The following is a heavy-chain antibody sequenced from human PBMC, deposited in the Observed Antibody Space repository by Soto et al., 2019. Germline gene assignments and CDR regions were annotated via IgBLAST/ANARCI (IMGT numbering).Heavy chain of an antibody. CDR2: IDSSSSNM. CDR3: ARDLVTMVPDY. D-gene: IGHD3-10*01. V-gene: IGHV3-21*01. CDR1: GFSFSIYS. J-gene: IGHJ4*02. Sequence: GGSLRLSCAASGFSFSIYSMNWVRQAPGTGLEWVSSIDSSSSNMYYAYSVKGRFTISRGNAKKSLYLQMNSLRAEDTAVYYCARDLVTMVPDYWGQGTLVTVSS.